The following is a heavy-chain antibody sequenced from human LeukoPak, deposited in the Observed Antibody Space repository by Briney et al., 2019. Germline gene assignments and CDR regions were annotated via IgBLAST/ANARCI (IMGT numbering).Heavy chain of an antibody. CDR3: ARISYYYDSSGYLYYFDY. CDR1: GFTVSSNY. Sequence: GGSLRLSCAASGFTVSSNYMSWVRQAPGKGLEWVSVIYSGGSTYYADSAKGRFTISRDNSKNTLYLQMNSLRAEDTAVYYCARISYYYDSSGYLYYFDYWGQGTLVTVSS. D-gene: IGHD3-22*01. CDR2: IYSGGST. V-gene: IGHV3-53*01. J-gene: IGHJ4*02.